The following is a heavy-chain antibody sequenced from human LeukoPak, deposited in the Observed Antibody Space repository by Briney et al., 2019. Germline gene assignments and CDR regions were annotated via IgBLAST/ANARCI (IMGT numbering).Heavy chain of an antibody. CDR2: IFSDASST. D-gene: IGHD6-19*01. V-gene: IGHV3-74*01. Sequence: GGSLRLSCAASGFTFSSYWMHWVRQAPGKGLVWVSRIFSDASSTNYADSVKGRFTISRDNAKNTLYLQMNSLRADDTAVYYCARVLPNSGRYFDYRGQGTLVTVSS. J-gene: IGHJ4*02. CDR1: GFTFSSYW. CDR3: ARVLPNSGRYFDY.